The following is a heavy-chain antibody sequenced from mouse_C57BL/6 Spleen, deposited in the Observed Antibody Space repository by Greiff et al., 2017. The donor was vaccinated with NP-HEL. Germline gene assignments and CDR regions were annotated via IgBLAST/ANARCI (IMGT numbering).Heavy chain of an antibody. J-gene: IGHJ1*03. Sequence: QVHVKQPGAELVMPGASVKLSCKASGYTFTSYWMHWVKQRPGQGLEWIGEIDPSDSYTNYNQKFKGKSTLTVDKSSSTAYMQLSSLTSEDSAVYYCARPLYYGSSYGDYWYFDVWGTGTTVTVSS. CDR2: IDPSDSYT. V-gene: IGHV1-69*01. D-gene: IGHD1-1*01. CDR1: GYTFTSYW. CDR3: ARPLYYGSSYGDYWYFDV.